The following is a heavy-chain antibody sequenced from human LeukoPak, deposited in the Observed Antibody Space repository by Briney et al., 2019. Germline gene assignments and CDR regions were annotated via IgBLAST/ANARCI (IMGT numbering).Heavy chain of an antibody. V-gene: IGHV3-74*01. Sequence: GGSLRLSCAASGFTFSTCAMGWVRQAPGEGLVWVARMNEDGRRTDVAGSVRGRFTISRDIAKNTLFLQMNSLRVEDTAVYHCVRDFGGEDDFWGQGTLVAVSS. CDR2: MNEDGRRT. CDR1: GFTFSTCA. D-gene: IGHD2-15*01. J-gene: IGHJ4*02. CDR3: VRDFGGEDDF.